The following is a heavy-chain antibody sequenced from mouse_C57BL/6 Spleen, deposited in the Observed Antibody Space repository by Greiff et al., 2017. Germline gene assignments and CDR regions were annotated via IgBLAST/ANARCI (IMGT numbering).Heavy chain of an antibody. CDR1: GYSITSGYY. CDR3: ARGWDGYFDY. J-gene: IGHJ2*01. D-gene: IGHD4-1*01. CDR2: ISYDGSN. Sequence: EVKLMESGPGLVKPSQSLSLTCSVTGYSITSGYYWNWIRQFPGNKLEWMGYISYDGSNNYNPSLKNRISITRDTSKNQFFLTLNSVTTEDTATXYCARGWDGYFDYWGQGTTLTVSS. V-gene: IGHV3-6*01.